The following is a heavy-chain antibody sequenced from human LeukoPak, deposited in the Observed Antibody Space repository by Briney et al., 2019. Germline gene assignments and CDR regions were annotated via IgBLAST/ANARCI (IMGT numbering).Heavy chain of an antibody. V-gene: IGHV3-21*01. CDR2: ISSTDSYI. Sequence: GGSLILSCAASGFTFSSYSMNWVRQAPGKGLEWVSSISSTDSYIYYADSVKGRFTISGDNAKSSLYLQVNSLRAEDTAVYFCARESVAGISFDYWGQGTLVTVSS. CDR3: ARESVAGISFDY. CDR1: GFTFSSYS. D-gene: IGHD6-19*01. J-gene: IGHJ4*02.